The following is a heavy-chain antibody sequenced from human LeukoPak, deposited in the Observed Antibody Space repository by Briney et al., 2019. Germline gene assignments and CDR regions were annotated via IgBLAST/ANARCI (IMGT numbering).Heavy chain of an antibody. V-gene: IGHV3-53*04. CDR3: AREIVAVAIYGMDV. J-gene: IGHJ6*02. CDR1: GFTVSSNY. D-gene: IGHD6-19*01. Sequence: VGSLRLSCAASGFTVSSNYMSWVRQAPGKGLEWVSVIYSGGSTYYADAVKGRFTISRHNSKNTLYLQMNSLRAEDTAVYYCAREIVAVAIYGMDVWGQGTTVTVSS. CDR2: IYSGGST.